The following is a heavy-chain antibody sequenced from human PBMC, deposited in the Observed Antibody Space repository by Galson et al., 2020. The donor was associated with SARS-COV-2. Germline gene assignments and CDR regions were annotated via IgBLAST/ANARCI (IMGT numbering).Heavy chain of an antibody. Sequence: ETSETLSLTCTVSGGPISNEGYYWGWLRQLPGKGLEWIAYIYFTRNAHYNPSHKRRVIISVDTSKNQFSLRLSSVTAADTAVYFCTRDNRVAAVKRGAFDIWGQGTMVTVSS. CDR2: IYFTRNA. V-gene: IGHV4-31*03. CDR3: TRDNRVAAVKRGAFDI. J-gene: IGHJ3*02. D-gene: IGHD6-13*01. CDR1: GGPISNEGYY.